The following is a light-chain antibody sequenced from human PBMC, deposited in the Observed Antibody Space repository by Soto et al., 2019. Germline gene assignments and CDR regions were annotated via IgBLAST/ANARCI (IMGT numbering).Light chain of an antibody. CDR1: SSDVGDYDY. CDR2: DVT. CDR3: SSYSSSSTHVV. V-gene: IGLV2-14*03. Sequence: QSALTQPASVSGSPGSWITISCTGTSSDVGDYDYVSWYQQYPGKVPKLMLYDVTNRPSGISNRFSGSKSGNTASLTISGLRAEDEAHYYCSSYSSSSTHVVFGGGTKLTVL. J-gene: IGLJ3*02.